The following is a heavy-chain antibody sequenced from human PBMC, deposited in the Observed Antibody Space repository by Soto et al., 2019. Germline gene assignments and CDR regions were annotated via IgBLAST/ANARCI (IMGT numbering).Heavy chain of an antibody. Sequence: QVQLVQSGAEVKKPGASVKVSCKASGYTFTSYYMHWVRQAPGQGLEWMGIINPSGGSTSYAQKFQGRVTMTRDTSTSTVYMELSSLRSEDTAVHYCARDKLAAAGREGWFDPWGQGTLVTVSS. CDR2: INPSGGST. V-gene: IGHV1-46*01. D-gene: IGHD6-13*01. CDR3: ARDKLAAAGREGWFDP. J-gene: IGHJ5*02. CDR1: GYTFTSYY.